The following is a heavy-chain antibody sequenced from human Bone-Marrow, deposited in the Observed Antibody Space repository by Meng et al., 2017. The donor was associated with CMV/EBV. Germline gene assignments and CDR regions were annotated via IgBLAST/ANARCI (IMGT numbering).Heavy chain of an antibody. CDR3: ARASGKSSNWDSLLDY. D-gene: IGHD1-7*01. J-gene: IGHJ4*02. CDR2: IKQDGSEK. V-gene: IGHV3-7*01. Sequence: GESLKISCAASGFTFSSYWMSWVRQAPGKGLEWVANIKQDGSEKYYVDSVKGRFTISRDNAKNSLSLQMNSLRAEDTAVYHCARASGKSSNWDSLLDYWGQGTRVTVSS. CDR1: GFTFSSYW.